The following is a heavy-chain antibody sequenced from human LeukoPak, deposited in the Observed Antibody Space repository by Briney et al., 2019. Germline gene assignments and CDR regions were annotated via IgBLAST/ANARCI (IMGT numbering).Heavy chain of an antibody. V-gene: IGHV3-53*01. CDR3: ARQSTVTTSDY. J-gene: IGHJ4*02. D-gene: IGHD4-11*01. Sequence: GGSLRLSSAASGFTVSSNYMSWVRQAPGKGLEWVSVIYSGGSTYYADSVKGRFTISRDNSKNTLYLQMNSLRAEDTAVYYCARQSTVTTSDYWGQGTLVTVSS. CDR1: GFTVSSNY. CDR2: IYSGGST.